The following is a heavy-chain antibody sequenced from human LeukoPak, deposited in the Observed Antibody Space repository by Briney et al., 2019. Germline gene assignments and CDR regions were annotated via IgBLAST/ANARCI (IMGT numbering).Heavy chain of an antibody. CDR3: ARDGEWRYGMDV. CDR2: IYYSGST. D-gene: IGHD7-27*01. Sequence: SETLSLTCTVSGGSISSYYWSWIRQPPGKGLEWIGYIYYSGSTNYNPSLKSRVTISADTSKNQFSLKLSSVTAADTAVYYCARDGEWRYGMDVWGQGTTVTASS. J-gene: IGHJ6*02. CDR1: GGSISSYY. V-gene: IGHV4-59*01.